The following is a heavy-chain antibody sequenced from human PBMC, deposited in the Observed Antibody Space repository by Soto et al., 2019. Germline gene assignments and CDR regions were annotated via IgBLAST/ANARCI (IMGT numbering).Heavy chain of an antibody. V-gene: IGHV2-5*01. CDR3: AHAKDPSATKGPIDDYYGSAHYYYYLDV. Sequence: QITLKESGPTLVKPTQTLTLTCTFSGFSLSTSGVGVGWIRQPTGKALEWLALMYWYDDKRYSLSLKSKLTITKDTAKYPVGLTITTMEPVDTTTYYCAHAKDPSATKGPIDDYYGSAHYYYYLDVWGKGTTVTVSS. CDR2: MYWYDDK. J-gene: IGHJ6*03. CDR1: GFSLSTSGVG. D-gene: IGHD3-10*01.